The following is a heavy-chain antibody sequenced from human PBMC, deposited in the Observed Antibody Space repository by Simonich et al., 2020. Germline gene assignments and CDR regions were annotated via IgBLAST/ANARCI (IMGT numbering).Heavy chain of an antibody. CDR3: ARANERDY. V-gene: IGHV3-21*01. D-gene: IGHD1-1*01. CDR2: ISSSSSYI. Sequence: EVQLVESGGGLVKPGGSLRLSCAASGFTFSSYSMNWVRQAPGKGREWATSISSSSSYIYYADSVKGRFTISRDNAKNSLYLQMNSLRAEDTAVYYCARANERDYWGQGTLVTVSS. J-gene: IGHJ4*02. CDR1: GFTFSSYS.